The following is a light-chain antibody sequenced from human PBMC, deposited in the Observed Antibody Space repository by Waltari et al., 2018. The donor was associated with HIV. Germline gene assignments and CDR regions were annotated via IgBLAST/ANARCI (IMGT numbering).Light chain of an antibody. CDR2: VST. V-gene: IGKV1-39*01. Sequence: DIQMTQSPPSLTASVGDRVTITCRSSQNIGSYLHWYQLRPGQAPNVLIYVSTNLQTGVPSRFSGWGSGTDFTLTITDLQPEDVVFYFCQQSYSKPRTFGQGTK. J-gene: IGKJ1*01. CDR1: QNIGSY. CDR3: QQSYSKPRT.